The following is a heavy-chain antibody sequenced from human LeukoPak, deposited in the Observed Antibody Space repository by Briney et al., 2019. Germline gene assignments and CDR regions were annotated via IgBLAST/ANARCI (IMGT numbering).Heavy chain of an antibody. V-gene: IGHV1-3*01. D-gene: IGHD6-19*01. Sequence: ASVKVSCKASGYTFTSYAMHWVRQAPGQRLEWMGWINAGNGNTKYSQKFQGRVTITRDTSASTAYMELSSLRSEDTAVYYCARGPRIAVAAPFDYWGQGTLVTVSS. CDR3: ARGPRIAVAAPFDY. J-gene: IGHJ4*02. CDR2: INAGNGNT. CDR1: GYTFTSYA.